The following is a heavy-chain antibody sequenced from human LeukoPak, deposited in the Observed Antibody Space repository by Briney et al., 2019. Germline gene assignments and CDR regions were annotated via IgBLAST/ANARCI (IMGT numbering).Heavy chain of an antibody. CDR3: ARGTGGNVDY. D-gene: IGHD4-23*01. CDR2: INPNSGGT. CDR1: GGTFRTFA. J-gene: IGHJ4*02. Sequence: ASVKVSCKASGGTFRTFAISWVRQAPGQGLEWMGWINPNSGGTNYAQKFQGRVTVTRDTSITTAYMELSSLRSEDTAVYYCARGTGGNVDYWGQGTLVTVSS. V-gene: IGHV1-2*02.